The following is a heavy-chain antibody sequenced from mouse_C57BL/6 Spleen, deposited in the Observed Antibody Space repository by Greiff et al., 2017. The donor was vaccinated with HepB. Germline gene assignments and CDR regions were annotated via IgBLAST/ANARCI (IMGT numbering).Heavy chain of an antibody. D-gene: IGHD2-2*01. V-gene: IGHV1-81*01. J-gene: IGHJ3*01. Sequence: QVQLQQSGAELARPGASVKLSCKASGYTFTSYGMSWVKQRTVQGLEWIGWIYPRSGNTYYNEKFKGKATLTADKSSSKAYMKLRSLTSEDSAVYICARKGDDDGGFAHWGQGTLVTVSA. CDR3: ARKGDDDGGFAH. CDR2: IYPRSGNT. CDR1: GYTFTSYG.